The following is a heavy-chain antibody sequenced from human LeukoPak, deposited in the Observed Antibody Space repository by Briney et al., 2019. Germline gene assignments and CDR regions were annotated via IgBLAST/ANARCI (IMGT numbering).Heavy chain of an antibody. CDR3: ARGGYDWGIYFDY. CDR1: GFTFSSYW. CDR2: INTDGSST. Sequence: GGSLRLSCAASGFTFSSYWMHWVRQAPGKGLVWVSRINTDGSSTSYADSVKGRFTISRDNAKNTLYLQMNSLRAEDTAVYYCARGGYDWGIYFDYWGQGTLVTVSS. D-gene: IGHD5-12*01. J-gene: IGHJ4*02. V-gene: IGHV3-74*01.